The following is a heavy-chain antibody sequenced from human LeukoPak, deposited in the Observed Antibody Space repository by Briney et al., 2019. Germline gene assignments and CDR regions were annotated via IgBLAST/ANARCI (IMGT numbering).Heavy chain of an antibody. D-gene: IGHD6-13*01. CDR3: ARSRYITGYSSSWYGY. V-gene: IGHV1-8*01. CDR1: GYTFTSYD. J-gene: IGHJ4*02. CDR2: MNPNSGNT. Sequence: ASVKVSCMASGYTFTSYDINWVRQATGQGLEWMGWMNPNSGNTGYAQKFQGTVTMTRNTSISTAYMELSSLRSEDTAVYYCARSRYITGYSSSWYGYWGQGTLVTVSS.